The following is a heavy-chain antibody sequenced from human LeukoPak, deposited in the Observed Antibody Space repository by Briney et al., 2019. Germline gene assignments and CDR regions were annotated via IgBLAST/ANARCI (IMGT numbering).Heavy chain of an antibody. Sequence: ASVKVSCKPSGYTFTGYFMHWVRQAPGQGLQWMGWINPNSGGTNYAQKFQGRVTMTRDTSISTAYIDLSRLTSDDTAVYYCARGSDGDYAGAAIFQHWGQGTLVTVSS. V-gene: IGHV1-2*02. D-gene: IGHD4-17*01. CDR1: GYTFTGYF. CDR3: ARGSDGDYAGAAIFQH. J-gene: IGHJ1*01. CDR2: INPNSGGT.